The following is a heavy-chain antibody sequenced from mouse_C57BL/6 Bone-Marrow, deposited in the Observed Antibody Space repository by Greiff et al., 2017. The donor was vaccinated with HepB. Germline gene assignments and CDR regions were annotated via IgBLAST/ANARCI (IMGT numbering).Heavy chain of an antibody. CDR2: IYPGDGDT. J-gene: IGHJ3*01. V-gene: IGHV1-82*01. D-gene: IGHD1-1*02. CDR3: GGGGGFAY. Sequence: QVQLKQSGPELVKPGASVKISCKASGYAFSSSWMNWVKQRPGKGLEWIGRIYPGDGDTNYNGKFKGKATLTADKSSSTAYMQLSSLTSEDSAVYFCGGGGGFAYWGQGTLVTVSA. CDR1: GYAFSSSW.